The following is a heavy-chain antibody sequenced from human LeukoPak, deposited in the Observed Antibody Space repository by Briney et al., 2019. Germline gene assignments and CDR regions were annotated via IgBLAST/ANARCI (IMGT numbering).Heavy chain of an antibody. D-gene: IGHD3-10*01. CDR3: AKYSPASYYGSGSTFDY. CDR1: GFTFSAYA. Sequence: GGSLRLSCAASGFTFSAYAMSWVRQAPGKWLEWVSAITVSGDDTYSADSVKGRFTISRDSSKNTLYLQMNSLRAEDTAVYYCAKYSPASYYGSGSTFDYWGQGALVTVSS. V-gene: IGHV3-23*01. J-gene: IGHJ4*02. CDR2: ITVSGDDT.